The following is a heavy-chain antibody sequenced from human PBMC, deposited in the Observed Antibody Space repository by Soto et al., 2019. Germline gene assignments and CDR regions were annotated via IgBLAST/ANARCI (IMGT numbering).Heavy chain of an antibody. CDR2: ISGYNGNT. D-gene: IGHD6-19*01. J-gene: IGHJ4*02. V-gene: IGHV1-18*01. CDR1: GYTFSNYG. Sequence: QVQLVQSGGEVKQPGASVKVSCKTSGYTFSNYGISWVRQAPGQGLECVGWISGYNGNTKHAQNVQGRVTLTTDTSTSTAYMELRSLTSDDTAVYYCARDRDTSGWYRSNYWGQGTLVSVSS. CDR3: ARDRDTSGWYRSNY.